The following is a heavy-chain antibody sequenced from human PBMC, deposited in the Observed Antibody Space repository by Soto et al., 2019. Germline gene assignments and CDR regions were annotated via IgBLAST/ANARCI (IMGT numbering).Heavy chain of an antibody. CDR2: INPSGGST. CDR1: GYTFTIYY. D-gene: IGHD6-13*01. Sequence: GASVKVSCKASGYTFTIYYMHWVRQAPGQGLEWMGIINPSGGSTSYAQKFQGRVTMIRDTSTSTVYMELSSLRSEDTAVYYCARGRGIAAAGKASPNYYYYGMDVWGQGTTVTVSS. J-gene: IGHJ6*02. CDR3: ARGRGIAAAGKASPNYYYYGMDV. V-gene: IGHV1-46*01.